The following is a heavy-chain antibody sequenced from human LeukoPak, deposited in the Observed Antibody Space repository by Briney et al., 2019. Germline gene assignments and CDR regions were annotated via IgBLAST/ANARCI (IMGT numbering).Heavy chain of an antibody. J-gene: IGHJ4*02. V-gene: IGHV1-69*13. D-gene: IGHD1-26*01. Sequence: RASVKVSCKASGGTFSSYAISWVRQAPGQGLEWMGGIIPIFGTANYAQKFQGRVTITADESTSTAYMELSSLRSEDTAVYYCARQNTPHGNFDHWGQGTLVTVSS. CDR1: GGTFSSYA. CDR3: ARQNTPHGNFDH. CDR2: IIPIFGTA.